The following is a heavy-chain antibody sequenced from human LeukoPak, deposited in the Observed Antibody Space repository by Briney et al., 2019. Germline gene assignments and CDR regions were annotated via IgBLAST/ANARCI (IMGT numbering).Heavy chain of an antibody. CDR2: ISGSGGST. Sequence: GGSLRLYCAASGFTFSSYAMSWVRQAPGKGLEWVSAISGSGGSTYYADSVKGRFTISRDNSKNTLYLQMNSLRAEDTAVYYCAKLVYSSSGAFDIWGQGTMVTVSS. J-gene: IGHJ3*02. V-gene: IGHV3-23*01. D-gene: IGHD6-6*01. CDR1: GFTFSSYA. CDR3: AKLVYSSSGAFDI.